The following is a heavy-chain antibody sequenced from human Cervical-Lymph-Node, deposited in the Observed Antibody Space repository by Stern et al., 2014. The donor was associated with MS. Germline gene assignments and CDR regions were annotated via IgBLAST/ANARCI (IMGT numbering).Heavy chain of an antibody. Sequence: EVQLVESGGGLVQPGGSLRLSCAASGFTFSSYWMHWVRQAPGKGLVWVSRITSDGNITNYADSVKGRFTISRDNAKNTLYLQMNSLRAEDTAVYYCARGRSGSYDSNHDAFDIWGQGTMVTVSS. D-gene: IGHD1-26*01. CDR1: GFTFSSYW. CDR2: ITSDGNIT. J-gene: IGHJ3*02. CDR3: ARGRSGSYDSNHDAFDI. V-gene: IGHV3-74*02.